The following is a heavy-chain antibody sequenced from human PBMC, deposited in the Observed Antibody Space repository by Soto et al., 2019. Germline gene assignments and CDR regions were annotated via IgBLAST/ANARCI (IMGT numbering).Heavy chain of an antibody. J-gene: IGHJ4*02. CDR3: ARDCGSSYGFFDY. D-gene: IGHD5-18*01. CDR1: GDSVSSNSAA. CDR2: TYYRSKWYR. V-gene: IGHV6-1*01. Sequence: QVQLQQPGPGLVKPSQTLSLTCAISGDSVSSNSAAWNWFRQSPSRGLEWLGRTYYRSKWYRNYPVSVESRITINPHTSKNQFSLQLNSVTPEDTAVYYCARDCGSSYGFFDYWGQGTLVTVSS.